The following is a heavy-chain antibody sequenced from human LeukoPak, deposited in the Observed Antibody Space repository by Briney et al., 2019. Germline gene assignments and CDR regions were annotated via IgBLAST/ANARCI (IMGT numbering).Heavy chain of an antibody. J-gene: IGHJ6*03. V-gene: IGHV3-43D*03. D-gene: IGHD2-15*01. CDR2: ISWDGGST. CDR3: AKDKPPEVAAPQLGRYYYYYYMEV. CDR1: GFTFDDYA. Sequence: GGSLRLSCAASGFTFDDYAMHWVRQAPGKGLEWVSLISWDGGSTYYADSVKGRFTISRDNSKNSLYLQMNSLRAEDTALYYCAKDKPPEVAAPQLGRYYYYYYMEVWGKGTTVTVSS.